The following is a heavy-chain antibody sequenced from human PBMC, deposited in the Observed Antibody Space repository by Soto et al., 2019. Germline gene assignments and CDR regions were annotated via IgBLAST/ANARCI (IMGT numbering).Heavy chain of an antibody. D-gene: IGHD3-9*01. Sequence: QIQLVESGGDVVQPGRSLRLSCTASGFNFGFFGMHWVRQAPGKGLEWVAFISADGTNTYYAESVRGRFTLSRDNSMRTGYLQMNTLRDDDTGLYFCARRNLSFDFDPWGRGTLVTVSS. V-gene: IGHV3-30*03. CDR2: ISADGTNT. CDR3: ARRNLSFDFDP. J-gene: IGHJ4*02. CDR1: GFNFGFFG.